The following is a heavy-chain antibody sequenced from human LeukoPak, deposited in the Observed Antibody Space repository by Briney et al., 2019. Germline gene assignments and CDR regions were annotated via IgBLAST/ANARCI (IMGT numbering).Heavy chain of an antibody. CDR3: AKDYNPDYYDSSAPLDY. CDR1: GFTFSTYG. D-gene: IGHD3-22*01. Sequence: PGGSLRLAWAASGFTFSTYGMHWGRQAPGKGLEWVAFIRYEGSNKYYADSVKGRFTISRDNAKHSLYLQMNSLRAEDTALYYCAKDYNPDYYDSSAPLDYWGQGTLVTVSS. V-gene: IGHV3-30*02. J-gene: IGHJ4*02. CDR2: IRYEGSNK.